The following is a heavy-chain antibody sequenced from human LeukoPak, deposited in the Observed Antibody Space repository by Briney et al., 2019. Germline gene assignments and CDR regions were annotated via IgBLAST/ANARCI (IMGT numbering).Heavy chain of an antibody. CDR1: GFTFSSYS. Sequence: PGGSLRLSCAASGFTFSSYSMNWVRQAPGKGLEWVSSISSSSSYIYYADSVKGRFTISRDNAKNSLYLQMNSLRAEDTAVYYYARDGITFGGVIAFDYWGQGTLVTVSS. CDR3: ARDGITFGGVIAFDY. J-gene: IGHJ4*02. V-gene: IGHV3-21*01. D-gene: IGHD3-16*02. CDR2: ISSSSSYI.